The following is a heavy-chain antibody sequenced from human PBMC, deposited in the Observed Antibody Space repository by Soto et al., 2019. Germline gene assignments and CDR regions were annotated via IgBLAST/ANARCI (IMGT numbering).Heavy chain of an antibody. V-gene: IGHV1-2*02. CDR2: INPKSGGT. D-gene: IGHD2-15*01. Sequence: QVQLVQSGAEVKKPGASVKVSCKASGYTFTGYYMHWVRQAPGQGLEWMGWINPKSGGTNYAQKFKGRVTMTRDTSNDTTYMQLSRLTSDDTAVYYCAREGVGDIVVVVPATSDSACDIWGQGTMVTVSS. CDR3: AREGVGDIVVVVPATSDSACDI. J-gene: IGHJ3*02. CDR1: GYTFTGYY.